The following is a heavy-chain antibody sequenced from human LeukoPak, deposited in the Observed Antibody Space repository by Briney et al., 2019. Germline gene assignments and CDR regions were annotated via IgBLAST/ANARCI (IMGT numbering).Heavy chain of an antibody. CDR3: ARVRGSGSYFYY. V-gene: IGHV1-2*02. D-gene: IGHD3-10*01. J-gene: IGHJ4*02. CDR1: GYTLPELS. CDR2: INPNSGGT. Sequence: ASVKVSCKVAGYTLPELSIHWVRQAPGQGLEWMGWINPNSGGTKYAQKFQDRVTMTRDTSISTTYMELSRLRSDDTAMYYCARVRGSGSYFYYWGQGTLVTVSS.